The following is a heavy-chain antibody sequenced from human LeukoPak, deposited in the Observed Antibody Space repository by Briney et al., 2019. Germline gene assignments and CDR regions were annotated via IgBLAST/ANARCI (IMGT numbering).Heavy chain of an antibody. CDR3: ARLYGSVYYYYMDV. D-gene: IGHD3-10*01. CDR1: GGSLTLYY. J-gene: IGHJ6*03. CDR2: IYTSGST. Sequence: SETLSLTCTVSGGSLTLYYWTWIRQPAGKGLQWIGRIYTSGSTNYNPTLKSRVNLSVDTSKNQFSLKLRSVTAADTAVYYCARLYGSVYYYYMDVWGKGTTVTVSS. V-gene: IGHV4-4*07.